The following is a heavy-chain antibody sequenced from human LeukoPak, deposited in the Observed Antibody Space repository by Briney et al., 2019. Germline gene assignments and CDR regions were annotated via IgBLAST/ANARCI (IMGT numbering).Heavy chain of an antibody. D-gene: IGHD4-17*01. CDR2: ISSDGSNE. CDR1: GFTFRSHG. J-gene: IGHJ3*02. Sequence: PGRSLRLSCAASGFTFRSHGMHWVRQAPGKGLEWVAVISSDGSNEYSADSVKGRFTISRDNSKNTLSLQMNSLRAEDTAVYYCAKDPHTVTAFDIWGQGTMVTVSS. CDR3: AKDPHTVTAFDI. V-gene: IGHV3-30*18.